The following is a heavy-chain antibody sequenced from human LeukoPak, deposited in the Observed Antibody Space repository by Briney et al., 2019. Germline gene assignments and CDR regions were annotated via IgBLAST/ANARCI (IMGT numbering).Heavy chain of an antibody. J-gene: IGHJ3*02. CDR3: ARDNPNSAYDFWSGYRSKHTDAFDI. CDR2: IYHSGST. CDR1: GGSISSGGYY. Sequence: SGTLSLTCTVSGGSISSGGYYWSWIRQPPGKGLEWIGYIYHSGSTYYNPSLKSRVTISVDRSKNQFSLKLSSVTAADTAVYYCARDNPNSAYDFWSGYRSKHTDAFDIWGQGTMVTVSS. V-gene: IGHV4-30-2*01. D-gene: IGHD3-3*01.